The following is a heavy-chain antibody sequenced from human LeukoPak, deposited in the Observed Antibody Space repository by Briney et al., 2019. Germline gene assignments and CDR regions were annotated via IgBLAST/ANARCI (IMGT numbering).Heavy chain of an antibody. V-gene: IGHV1-8*01. CDR1: GYTFTSYD. J-gene: IGHJ4*02. Sequence: ASVKVSCKASGYTFTSYDINWVRQATGQGLEWMGWMNPNSGNTGYAQKFQGRVTMTRDTSTSTVYMELSSLRSEDTAVYYCAHSSGWYAPIDYWGQGTLVTVSS. CDR2: MNPNSGNT. D-gene: IGHD6-19*01. CDR3: AHSSGWYAPIDY.